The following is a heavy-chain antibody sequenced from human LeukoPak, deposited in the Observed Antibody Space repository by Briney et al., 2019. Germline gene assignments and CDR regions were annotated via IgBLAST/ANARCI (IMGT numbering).Heavy chain of an antibody. V-gene: IGHV1-18*01. CDR1: GYTFTSYG. CDR2: ISAYNGNT. CDR3: ARDSSSSWSNYYYYYMDV. D-gene: IGHD6-13*01. J-gene: IGHJ6*03. Sequence: GASVKVSCKASGYTFTSYGISWVRQAPGQGLEWMGWISAYNGNTNYAQKLQGRVTMTTDTSTSTAYMELRSLRSDDTAVYYCARDSSSSWSNYYYYYMDVWGKGTTVTVSS.